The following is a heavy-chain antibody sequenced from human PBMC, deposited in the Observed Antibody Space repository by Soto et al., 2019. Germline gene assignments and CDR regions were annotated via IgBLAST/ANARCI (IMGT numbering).Heavy chain of an antibody. D-gene: IGHD2-15*01. Sequence: VQLLESGGGLVQPGGSLRLSCAASGFTFSNYAMSWVRQAPGKGLEWVSSISASGSGTYYGDPVKGRFTISRDRSKNTLYLQMNSLRAEDTAVYYCAKGDCSGGSCSSQSDYWGQGTLVTVSS. J-gene: IGHJ4*02. V-gene: IGHV3-23*01. CDR2: ISASGSGT. CDR1: GFTFSNYA. CDR3: AKGDCSGGSCSSQSDY.